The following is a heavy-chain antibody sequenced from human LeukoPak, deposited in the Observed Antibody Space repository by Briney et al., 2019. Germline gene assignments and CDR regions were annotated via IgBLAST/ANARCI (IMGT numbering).Heavy chain of an antibody. CDR3: ARNVGWYSHDS. J-gene: IGHJ4*02. CDR1: GDSLSSHY. D-gene: IGHD6-19*01. CDR2: IYGSGST. V-gene: IGHV4-59*08. Sequence: SETLSLTCTVSGDSLSSHYWSWIRQPPGKGLEWIGYIYGSGSTHYDPSLRSRVTISEDTSKNQFSLKLTSVAAADTAVYYCARNVGWYSHDSWGQGTLVTVSS.